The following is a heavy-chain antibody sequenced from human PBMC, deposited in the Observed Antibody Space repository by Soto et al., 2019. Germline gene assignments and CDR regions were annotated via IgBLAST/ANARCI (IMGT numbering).Heavy chain of an antibody. CDR1: GGSISSSSYY. CDR2: IYYSGST. V-gene: IGHV4-39*01. Sequence: QLQLQESVPGLVKPSETLSLTCTVSGGSISSSSYYWGWIRQPPGDGLEWIGRIYYSGSTYYNPSLKSRVTVALYTSKSKVSLKLSTVTAANTPVYDCARHRPLPHEDDSDYWFQGTLVTVSS. CDR3: ARHRPLPHEDDSDY. J-gene: IGHJ4*02.